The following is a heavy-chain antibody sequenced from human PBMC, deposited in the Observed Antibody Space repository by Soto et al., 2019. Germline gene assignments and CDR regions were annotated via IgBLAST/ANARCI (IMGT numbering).Heavy chain of an antibody. J-gene: IGHJ4*02. CDR2: ISSSGSTI. D-gene: IGHD3-9*01. V-gene: IGHV3-11*01. Sequence: GSLRLSCAASGFAFSDYYMSWIRQAPGKGLEWVSYISSSGSTIYYADSVKGRFAISRDNAKNSLYLQMNSLRAEDTAVYYCARVSLETYYDILTGPPRHWGQGTLVTVSS. CDR3: ARVSLETYYDILTGPPRH. CDR1: GFAFSDYY.